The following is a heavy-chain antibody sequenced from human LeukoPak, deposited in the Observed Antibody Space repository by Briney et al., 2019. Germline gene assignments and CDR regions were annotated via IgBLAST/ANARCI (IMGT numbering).Heavy chain of an antibody. D-gene: IGHD3-22*01. Sequence: GGSLRLSCAASGFTFDDYAMHWVRQAPGKGLEWVSFISGDGGSTYYADSVKGRFTISRDNGKNSLYLQMNSLRTEDTAVYYCAKDYYGSISGFYYYGMDVWGQATTVTVPS. CDR3: AKDYYGSISGFYYYGMDV. CDR1: GFTFDDYA. V-gene: IGHV3-43*02. CDR2: ISGDGGST. J-gene: IGHJ6*02.